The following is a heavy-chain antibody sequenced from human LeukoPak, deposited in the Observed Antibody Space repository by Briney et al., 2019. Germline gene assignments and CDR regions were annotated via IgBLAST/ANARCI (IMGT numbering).Heavy chain of an antibody. D-gene: IGHD3-3*01. V-gene: IGHV3-30*02. J-gene: IGHJ4*02. CDR3: AKEGLLRFFDWVFDY. CDR1: GFTFSSYG. CDR2: IRYDGSNK. Sequence: GGSLRLSCAASGFTFSSYGMHWVRQAPGKGLEWVAFIRYDGSNKYYADSVKGRFTISRDNSKNTLYLQMNSLRAEDTAVYYCAKEGLLRFFDWVFDYWGQATLVTVSS.